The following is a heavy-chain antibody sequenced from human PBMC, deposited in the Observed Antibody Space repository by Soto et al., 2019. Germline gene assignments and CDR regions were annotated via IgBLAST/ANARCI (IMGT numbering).Heavy chain of an antibody. CDR1: GFTFSSYA. J-gene: IGHJ4*02. V-gene: IGHV3-23*01. CDR3: AKEAYCGGDCYAYFDY. CDR2: ISGSGGST. Sequence: GGSLRLSCAASGFTFSSYAMSWVCQAPGKGLEWVSAISGSGGSTYYADSVKGRFTISRDNSKNTLYLQMNSLRAEDTAVYYCAKEAYCGGDCYAYFDYWGQGTLVTVSS. D-gene: IGHD2-21*02.